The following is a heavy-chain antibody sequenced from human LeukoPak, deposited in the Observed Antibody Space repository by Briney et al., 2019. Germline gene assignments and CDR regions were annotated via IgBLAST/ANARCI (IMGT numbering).Heavy chain of an antibody. J-gene: IGHJ4*02. CDR3: ARAGVVPAPFDY. CDR1: GFTFSSYA. V-gene: IGHV3-30-3*01. D-gene: IGHD2-2*01. Sequence: GGSLRLSCAASGFTFSSYAMHWVRQAPGKGLEWVAVISYDGSNKYYADSVKGRFTISRDNSKNTLYLQMNSLRAEDTAVYYCARAGVVPAPFDYWGQGTLVTVSS. CDR2: ISYDGSNK.